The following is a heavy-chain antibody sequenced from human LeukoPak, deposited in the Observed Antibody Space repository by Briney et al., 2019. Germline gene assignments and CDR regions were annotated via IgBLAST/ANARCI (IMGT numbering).Heavy chain of an antibody. CDR3: ARVRPGYYYMDV. D-gene: IGHD7-27*01. J-gene: IGHJ6*03. V-gene: IGHV3-74*01. Sequence: GGSLRLSCAASGFTFSSFWMHWVRQAPGKGLVWVSRTNIDGSGTTYADSVKGRFTISRDNAKNTLYLQMNSLRVEDTAVYYCARVRPGYYYMDVWGKGTTVTVSS. CDR2: TNIDGSGT. CDR1: GFTFSSFW.